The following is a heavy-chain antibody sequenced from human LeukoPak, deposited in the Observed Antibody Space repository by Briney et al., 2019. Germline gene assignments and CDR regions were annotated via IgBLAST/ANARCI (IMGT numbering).Heavy chain of an antibody. J-gene: IGHJ1*01. CDR1: GGSISTYY. V-gene: IGHV4-59*01. CDR3: ASASGGWEYFRH. CDR2: VYDSAGT. Sequence: SETLSLTCTASGGSISTYYWSWIRQPPGKLLELIGYVYDSAGTNYNPSLKGRATISVDTSKNQFSLNLSSVTAADTAVYYCASASGGWEYFRHWGQGTLVTVSS. D-gene: IGHD2-15*01.